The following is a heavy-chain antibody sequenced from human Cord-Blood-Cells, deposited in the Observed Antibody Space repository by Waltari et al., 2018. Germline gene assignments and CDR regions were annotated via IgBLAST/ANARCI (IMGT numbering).Heavy chain of an antibody. CDR2: IYYSGST. CDR1: GGSISSSSYY. J-gene: IGHJ4*02. Sequence: QLQLQESGPGLVKPSETLSLTCTVSGGSISSSSYYWGWIRQPPGKGLEWIGSIYYSGSTYYNPSLKSRVTISVDTSKNQFSLKLSSVTAADTAVYYCARRGLLRIFDYWGQGTLVTVSS. V-gene: IGHV4-39*01. D-gene: IGHD3-22*01. CDR3: ARRGLLRIFDY.